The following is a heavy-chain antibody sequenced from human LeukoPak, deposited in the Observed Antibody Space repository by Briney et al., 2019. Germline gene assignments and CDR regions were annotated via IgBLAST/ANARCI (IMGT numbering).Heavy chain of an antibody. J-gene: IGHJ4*02. Sequence: PGGSLRLSCAASRITSCSYSMTAFRQAPGKGLEWVSSMSSGSRYIYYADSVRGRLTISRDNAKNSLYLLMNSLRAEDTAVYYFARDRPTGASRLFVVQWGQGTLVTVSS. V-gene: IGHV3-21*01. CDR1: RITSCSYS. D-gene: IGHD2-15*01. CDR3: ARDRPTGASRLFVVQ. CDR2: MSSGSRYI.